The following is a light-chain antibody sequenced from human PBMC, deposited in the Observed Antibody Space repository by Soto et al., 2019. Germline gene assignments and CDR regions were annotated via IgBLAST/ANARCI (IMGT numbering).Light chain of an antibody. CDR3: CSYAGGASVV. J-gene: IGLJ2*01. CDR2: EDI. V-gene: IGLV2-23*01. CDR1: ISDVGRYNL. Sequence: QSALTQPASVSGSPGQSITISCTGTISDVGRYNLVSWYQQHPDKAPKLIIYEDIERPSGVSHRFSGSTSGNTASLTISGLQTEAEAKYFCCSYAGGASVVFGGGTKVTVL.